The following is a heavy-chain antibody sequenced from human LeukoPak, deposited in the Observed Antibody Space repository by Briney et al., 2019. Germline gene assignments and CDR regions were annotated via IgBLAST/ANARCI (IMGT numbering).Heavy chain of an antibody. V-gene: IGHV4-4*07. CDR3: ARDSRLWYSSGWYYFDY. J-gene: IGHJ4*02. CDR1: GGSISSYY. Sequence: PSETXSLTCTVSGGSISSYYWSWIRQPAGKGLEWIGRIYTSGSTNYNPSLKSRVTMSVDTSKNQFSLKLSSVTAADTAVYYCARDSRLWYSSGWYYFDYWGQGTLVTVSS. CDR2: IYTSGST. D-gene: IGHD6-19*01.